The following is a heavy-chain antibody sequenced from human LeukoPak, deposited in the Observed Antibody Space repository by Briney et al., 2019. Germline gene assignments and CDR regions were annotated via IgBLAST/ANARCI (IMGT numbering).Heavy chain of an antibody. CDR2: IYTSGST. CDR1: GGSISSGSYY. V-gene: IGHV4-61*02. CDR3: ARENYYDSSGFDY. Sequence: PSQTLSLTCTVSGGSISSGSYYWSWIRQPAGKGLEWIGRIYTSGSTNYNPSLKSRVTISVDTSKNQFSLKLSSVTAADTAVYYCARENYYDSSGFDYWGQGTLVTVSS. J-gene: IGHJ4*02. D-gene: IGHD3-22*01.